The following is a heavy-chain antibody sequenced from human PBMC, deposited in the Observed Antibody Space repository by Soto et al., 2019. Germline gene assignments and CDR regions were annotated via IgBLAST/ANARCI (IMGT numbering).Heavy chain of an antibody. Sequence: PSETLSLTCTVSGGSISSYYWSWIRQPPGKGLEWIGYIYYSGSTNYNPSLKSRVTISVDTSKNQFSLKLSSVTAADTAVYYCARGVEMAAFFDYWGQGTLVTVSS. CDR2: IYYSGST. D-gene: IGHD3-3*02. CDR1: GGSISSYY. CDR3: ARGVEMAAFFDY. V-gene: IGHV4-59*01. J-gene: IGHJ4*02.